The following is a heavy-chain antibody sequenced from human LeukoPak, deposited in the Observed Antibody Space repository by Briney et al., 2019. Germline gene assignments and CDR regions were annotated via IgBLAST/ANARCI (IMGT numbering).Heavy chain of an antibody. J-gene: IGHJ4*02. CDR3: ARHSTDYYDSSGYYLDY. CDR2: IYYSGST. V-gene: IGHV4-39*01. D-gene: IGHD3-22*01. CDR1: GGSISSSSYY. Sequence: SETLSLTCTVSGGSISSSSYYWGWIRQSPGKGLEWIGSIYYSGSTYYNPSLKSRVTISVDTSKNQFSLKLSSVTAADTAVYYCARHSTDYYDSSGYYLDYWGQGTLVTVSS.